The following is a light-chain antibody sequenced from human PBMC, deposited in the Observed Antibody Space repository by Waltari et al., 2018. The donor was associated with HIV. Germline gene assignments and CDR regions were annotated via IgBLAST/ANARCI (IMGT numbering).Light chain of an antibody. CDR1: QGIGDS. Sequence: DVQLTQSPSSLSASVGDRVTITCRASQGIGDSLTCFQQKPGKAPKPLIYPASTLQSGVPSKFSGSASETDFTLTISSLQPEDFATYYCLQYKTYPFTFGGGTKVE. J-gene: IGKJ4*01. V-gene: IGKV1-16*02. CDR3: LQYKTYPFT. CDR2: PAS.